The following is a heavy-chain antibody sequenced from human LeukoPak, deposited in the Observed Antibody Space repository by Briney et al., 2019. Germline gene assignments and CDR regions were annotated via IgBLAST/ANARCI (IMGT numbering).Heavy chain of an antibody. V-gene: IGHV4-59*01. J-gene: IGHJ4*02. Sequence: PSETLSLTCTVSGGSISNYYWSWIRQPPGKGLEWIGYIYYSGSTDYNPSLKSRVTISVDTSKNQFSLKLDSVTAADTAVYYCAKSSSWFSDWGQGTQVTVSS. CDR1: GGSISNYY. D-gene: IGHD6-13*01. CDR2: IYYSGST. CDR3: AKSSSWFSD.